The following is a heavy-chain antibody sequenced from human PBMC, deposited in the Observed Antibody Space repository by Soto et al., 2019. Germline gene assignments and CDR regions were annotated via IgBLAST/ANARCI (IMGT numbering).Heavy chain of an antibody. Sequence: PGGSLRLSCAASGLSFSSYWMHWLRQVPGKGLVWVSRINGDGDYTNYADSVKGRFTISRDNAKNSLYLQMNSLRAGDTAVYYCARDLKGYSYGYYYYYGMDVWGQGTTVTV. D-gene: IGHD5-18*01. V-gene: IGHV3-74*01. CDR1: GLSFSSYW. CDR2: INGDGDYT. J-gene: IGHJ6*02. CDR3: ARDLKGYSYGYYYYYGMDV.